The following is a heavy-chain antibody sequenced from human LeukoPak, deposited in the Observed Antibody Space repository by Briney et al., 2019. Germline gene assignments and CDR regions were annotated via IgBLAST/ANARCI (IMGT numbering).Heavy chain of an antibody. CDR1: GFTFSSYA. CDR2: ISGSGGST. V-gene: IGHV3-23*01. D-gene: IGHD6-13*01. Sequence: PGGSLRLSCAASGFTFSSYAMSWLRQAPGKGLEWVSAISGSGGSTYYADSVKGRFTISRDNSKNTLYLHVNSLRAEDTAVYYCAKDGSSSWYLFDYWGQGTLVTVSS. J-gene: IGHJ4*02. CDR3: AKDGSSSWYLFDY.